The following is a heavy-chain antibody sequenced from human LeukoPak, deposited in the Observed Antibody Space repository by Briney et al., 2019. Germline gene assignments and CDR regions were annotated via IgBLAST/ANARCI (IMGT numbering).Heavy chain of an antibody. V-gene: IGHV3-7*01. Sequence: GGSLTLSCAASRFTFSSYWMSWVRQAPGKGLEWVANIQQDGSEKYYVDSVKGRFTISRDNAKNSLYLQMNSLRAEDTAVYYRARDARVVLDYWGQGTLVTVSS. CDR1: RFTFSSYW. D-gene: IGHD2-2*01. CDR2: IQQDGSEK. J-gene: IGHJ4*02. CDR3: ARDARVVLDY.